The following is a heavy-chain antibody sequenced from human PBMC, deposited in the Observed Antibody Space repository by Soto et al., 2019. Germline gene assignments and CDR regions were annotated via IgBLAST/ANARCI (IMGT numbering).Heavy chain of an antibody. V-gene: IGHV4-34*01. CDR1: GGSVNSGNYY. Sequence: QVQLQQWGAGLLKPSETLSLTCAVFGGSVNSGNYYWSWIRQPPGKGLEWIGEMSHSGGTHFNQSLKSRVSISVDTSKIQFSLKMRSVTAADTALYYCARVERGTATTVVDAFDIWGPGTMVTVSS. J-gene: IGHJ3*02. CDR3: ARVERGTATTVVDAFDI. D-gene: IGHD1-1*01. CDR2: MSHSGGT.